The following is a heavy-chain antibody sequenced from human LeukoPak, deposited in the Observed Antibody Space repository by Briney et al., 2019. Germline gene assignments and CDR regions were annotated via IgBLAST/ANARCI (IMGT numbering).Heavy chain of an antibody. CDR3: ARPFSAGYYYDSSGYNDAFDI. CDR2: IYTSGST. D-gene: IGHD3-22*01. V-gene: IGHV4-4*07. CDR1: GGSISSYY. Sequence: SETLSLTCTVSGGSISSYYWSWIRQPAGKGLEWIGRIYTSGSTNYNPSLKSRVTMSVDTSKNQFSLKLSSVTAADTAVYYCARPFSAGYYYDSSGYNDAFDIWGQGTMVTVSS. J-gene: IGHJ3*02.